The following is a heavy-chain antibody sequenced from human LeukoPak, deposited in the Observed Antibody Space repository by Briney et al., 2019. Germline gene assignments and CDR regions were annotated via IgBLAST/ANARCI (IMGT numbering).Heavy chain of an antibody. V-gene: IGHV4-4*07. Sequence: SETLSLTCTVSGGFISSYYWSWIRQPAGKGLEWIGRIYSSGSTNYNPSLKSRVTMSVDTSKSQFSLKLSSVAAADTAVYYCAKGLNAYGSGSYSHLDAFDIWGQGTMVTVSS. D-gene: IGHD3-10*01. CDR2: IYSSGST. J-gene: IGHJ3*02. CDR1: GGFISSYY. CDR3: AKGLNAYGSGSYSHLDAFDI.